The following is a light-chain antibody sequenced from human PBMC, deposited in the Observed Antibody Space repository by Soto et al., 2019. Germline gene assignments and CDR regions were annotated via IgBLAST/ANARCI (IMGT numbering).Light chain of an antibody. V-gene: IGLV2-14*01. Sequence: QSALTQPASASGSPGQSITISCTGTSSDVGGYNYVSWYQQHPGKAPKLMIYEVSNRPSGVSNRFSGSKSGNTASLTISGLQAEDEADYYCSSYRSSSYVFGTGTKVTVL. CDR3: SSYRSSSYV. J-gene: IGLJ1*01. CDR2: EVS. CDR1: SSDVGGYNY.